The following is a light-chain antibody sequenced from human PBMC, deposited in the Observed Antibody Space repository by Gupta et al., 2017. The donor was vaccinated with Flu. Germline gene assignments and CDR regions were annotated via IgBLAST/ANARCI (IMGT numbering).Light chain of an antibody. V-gene: IGLV3-25*02. J-gene: IGLJ3*02. Sequence: SYELSQPPSVSVAAGQTVRITCSGDALSKEYAYWYQQKPDQAPVLVIYKETGRPSGIPVRFSGSTSGTTVTFTNNGVQAEEATDYYCQSAESSGSDGVFGGGTKLTVL. CDR1: ALSKEY. CDR2: KET. CDR3: QSAESSGSDGV.